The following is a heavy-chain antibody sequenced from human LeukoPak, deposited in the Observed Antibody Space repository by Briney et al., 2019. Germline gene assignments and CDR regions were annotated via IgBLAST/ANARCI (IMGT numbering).Heavy chain of an antibody. Sequence: GASVKVSCKASGGTFSSYAISWVRQAPGQGLEWMGRIIPILGIANYAQKFQGRVTITADKSTSTAYMELSSLRSEDTAVYYCARSDYDFWSGYSDYWGRGTLVTVSS. J-gene: IGHJ4*02. CDR3: ARSDYDFWSGYSDY. V-gene: IGHV1-69*04. CDR2: IIPILGIA. CDR1: GGTFSSYA. D-gene: IGHD3-3*01.